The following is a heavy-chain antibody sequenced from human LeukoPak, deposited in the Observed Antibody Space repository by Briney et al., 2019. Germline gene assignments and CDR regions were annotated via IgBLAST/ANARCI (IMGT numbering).Heavy chain of an antibody. Sequence: PGGSLRLSCAASGFTVSSNYMSWVRQAPGKGLEWVSVIYSGGSTYYADSVKGRFTISRDNSKNTLYLQMNSLRTEDTAVYYCARGGESGSYYAPRYFDYWGQGTLVTVSS. J-gene: IGHJ4*02. D-gene: IGHD1-26*01. CDR3: ARGGESGSYYAPRYFDY. CDR1: GFTVSSNY. V-gene: IGHV3-66*01. CDR2: IYSGGST.